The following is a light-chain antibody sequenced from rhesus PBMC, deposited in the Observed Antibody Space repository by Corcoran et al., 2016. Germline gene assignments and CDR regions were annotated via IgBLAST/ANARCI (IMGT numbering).Light chain of an antibody. CDR3: QPYNSLLT. CDR2: YAT. J-gene: IGKJ4*01. CDR1: QGISSN. V-gene: IGKV1-25*01. Sequence: DIQMTQAPSSVSASVGDRVTITCRASQGISSNLAWYQQKPGKAPKLLIYYATTLRSGVPSRFSGSGSGTEFPLPINSLPPEAFATYFWQPYNSLLTFGGGTKVEIK.